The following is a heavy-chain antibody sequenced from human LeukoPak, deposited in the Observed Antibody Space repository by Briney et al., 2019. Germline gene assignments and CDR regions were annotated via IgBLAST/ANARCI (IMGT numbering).Heavy chain of an antibody. CDR1: GFTFRSYA. V-gene: IGHV3-74*01. Sequence: PGGSLRLSCAASGFTFRSYAMHWVRQGPGKGLVWVSRINSDGSETRHADSVKGRFTISRDNAKNTLYLQMNSLRAEDTAVYYCARAGEGLLAYSFDIWGQGTMVTVSS. J-gene: IGHJ3*02. D-gene: IGHD1-26*01. CDR3: ARAGEGLLAYSFDI. CDR2: INSDGSET.